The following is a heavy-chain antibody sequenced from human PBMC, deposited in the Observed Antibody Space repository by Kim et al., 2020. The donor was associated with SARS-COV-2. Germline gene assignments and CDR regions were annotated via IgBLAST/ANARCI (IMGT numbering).Heavy chain of an antibody. CDR1: GFTFSSYA. V-gene: IGHV3-23*01. Sequence: GGSLRLSCAASGFTFSSYAMSWVRQAPGKGLEWVSAISGSGGSTYYADSVKGRFTISRDNSKNTLYLQMNSLRAEDTAVYYCAKGSPYYGSGSYYNSGAFDIWGQGTMVTVSS. CDR3: AKGSPYYGSGSYYNSGAFDI. D-gene: IGHD3-10*01. J-gene: IGHJ3*02. CDR2: ISGSGGST.